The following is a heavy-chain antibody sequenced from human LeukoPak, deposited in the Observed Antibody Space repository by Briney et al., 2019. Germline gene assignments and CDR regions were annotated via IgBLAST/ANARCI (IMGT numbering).Heavy chain of an antibody. D-gene: IGHD3-22*01. V-gene: IGHV3-11*04. Sequence: GGSLRLSCAASGFTFSDYYMSWIRQAPGKGLEWVSYISSSGSTIYYADSVKGRFTISRDNSKNTLYLQMNSLRAEDTAVYYCARVGNSYDSSGAQHDAFDIWGQGTMVTVPS. CDR3: ARVGNSYDSSGAQHDAFDI. CDR2: ISSSGSTI. J-gene: IGHJ3*02. CDR1: GFTFSDYY.